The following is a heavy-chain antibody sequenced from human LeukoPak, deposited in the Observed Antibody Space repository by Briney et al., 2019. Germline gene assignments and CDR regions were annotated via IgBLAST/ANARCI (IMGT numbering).Heavy chain of an antibody. Sequence: SVKVSCKASGGTFSSYTISWVRQAPGQGLEWMGRIIPILGIANYAQKFQGRVTITADKSTSTAYMELSSLRSEDTAVYYCARDLERIRPDAFDIWGQGTMVTVSS. CDR1: GGTFSSYT. CDR2: IIPILGIA. D-gene: IGHD5-24*01. CDR3: ARDLERIRPDAFDI. V-gene: IGHV1-69*04. J-gene: IGHJ3*02.